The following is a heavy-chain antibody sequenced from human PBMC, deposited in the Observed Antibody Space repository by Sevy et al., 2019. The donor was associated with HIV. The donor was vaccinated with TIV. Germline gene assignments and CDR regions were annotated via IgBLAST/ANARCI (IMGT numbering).Heavy chain of an antibody. V-gene: IGHV7-4-1*02. D-gene: IGHD2-2*01. Sequence: ASVKVSCKASGYSFTTYVINWVRQAPGQGLEWMGWIDTNTGNPTYAQAFTGRFVFSLYTSVSTAYLQISSLKAEDTAFYYCARAPPATSFLVPRGFQLWGQGTLVTVSS. CDR3: ARAPPATSFLVPRGFQL. CDR2: IDTNTGNP. J-gene: IGHJ1*01. CDR1: GYSFTTYV.